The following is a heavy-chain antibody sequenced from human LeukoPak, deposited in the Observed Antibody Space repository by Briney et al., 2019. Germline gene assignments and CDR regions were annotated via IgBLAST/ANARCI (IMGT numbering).Heavy chain of an antibody. J-gene: IGHJ4*02. CDR2: INPSGGST. CDR3: ARETKIAAAGHFDY. D-gene: IGHD6-13*01. Sequence: ASVKVSCKASGYTFTSYYMHWVRQAPGQGLEWMGIINPSGGSTSYAQKFQGRVTMTRGMSTSTVYMELSSLRSEDTAVYNCARETKIAAAGHFDYWGQGTLVTVSS. CDR1: GYTFTSYY. V-gene: IGHV1-46*01.